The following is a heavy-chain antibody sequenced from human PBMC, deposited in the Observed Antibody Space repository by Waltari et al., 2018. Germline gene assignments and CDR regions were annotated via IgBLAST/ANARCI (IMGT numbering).Heavy chain of an antibody. CDR1: GFTFSGSA. CDR2: IRSKANSYAT. Sequence: EVQLVESGGGLVQPGGSLKLSCAASGFTFSGSAMHWVRQASGKGLEWVGRIRSKANSYATAYAASVKGRFTISRDDSKNTAYLQMNSLKTEDTAVYYCTRRSAYCSSTSCYPDYWGQGTLVTVSS. CDR3: TRRSAYCSSTSCYPDY. J-gene: IGHJ4*02. V-gene: IGHV3-73*01. D-gene: IGHD2-2*01.